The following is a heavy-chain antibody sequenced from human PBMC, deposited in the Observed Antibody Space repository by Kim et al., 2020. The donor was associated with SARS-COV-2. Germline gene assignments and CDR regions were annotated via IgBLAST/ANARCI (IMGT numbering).Heavy chain of an antibody. D-gene: IGHD3-9*01. CDR3: ARLPCGILTCYYNNY. CDR2: IYYSGST. CDR1: GGSIRRSSHY. V-gene: IGHV4-39*01. J-gene: IGHJ6*03. Sequence: SETLSLTCTVSGGSIRRSSHYWGWIRQPPGKGLEWIGSIYYSGSTSYNPSLKSRVTISVDTSKNQISLRLSYVAAADTAVYYCARLPCGILTCYYNNY.